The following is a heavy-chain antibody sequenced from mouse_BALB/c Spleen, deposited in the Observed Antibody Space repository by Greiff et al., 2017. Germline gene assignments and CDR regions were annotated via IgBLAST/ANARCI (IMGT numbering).Heavy chain of an antibody. D-gene: IGHD2-4*01. V-gene: IGHV1-80*01. J-gene: IGHJ4*01. Sequence: VQLQQSGAELVRPGSSVKISCKASGYAFSSYWMNWVKQRPGQGLEWIGQIYPGDGDTNYNGKFKGKATLTADKSSSTAYMQLSSLTSEDSAVYFCARDDYDYHFAMDYWGQGTSVTVSS. CDR3: ARDDYDYHFAMDY. CDR1: GYAFSSYW. CDR2: IYPGDGDT.